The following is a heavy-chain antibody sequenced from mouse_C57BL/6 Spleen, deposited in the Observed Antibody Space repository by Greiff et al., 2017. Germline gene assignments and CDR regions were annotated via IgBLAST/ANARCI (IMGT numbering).Heavy chain of an antibody. CDR2: ISSGGDYI. Sequence: EVKLVESGEGLVKPGGSLKLSCAASGFTFSSYAMSWVRQTPEKRLAWVAYISSGGDYIYYADTVKGRFTISRDNARNTLYLQMSSLKSEDTAMYYCTRVGSAGYPFDYWGQGTTLTVSS. V-gene: IGHV5-9-1*02. D-gene: IGHD3-2*02. J-gene: IGHJ2*01. CDR1: GFTFSSYA. CDR3: TRVGSAGYPFDY.